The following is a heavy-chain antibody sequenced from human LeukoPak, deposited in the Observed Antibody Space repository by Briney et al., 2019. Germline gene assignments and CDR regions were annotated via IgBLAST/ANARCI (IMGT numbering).Heavy chain of an antibody. CDR3: ARNSRGYSYGADDY. CDR2: INPNSGGT. D-gene: IGHD5-18*01. CDR1: GYTFTGYY. Sequence: ASVKVSCKASGYTFTGYYMHWVRQAPGQGLEWMGWINPNSGGTNYAQKFHGRVTMTRDTSISTAYMELSRLRSDDTAVYYCARNSRGYSYGADDYWGQGTLVTVSS. J-gene: IGHJ4*02. V-gene: IGHV1-2*02.